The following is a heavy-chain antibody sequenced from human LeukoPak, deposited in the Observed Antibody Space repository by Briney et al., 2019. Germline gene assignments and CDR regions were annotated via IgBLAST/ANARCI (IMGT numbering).Heavy chain of an antibody. CDR3: AGRPTGYSSDYIH. Sequence: GGSLRLSCAASGFTFSTYAMSWVRQAPGKGRDWVSVISGSAHKIRYADSVKGRYTISRDNSENIVYLQMNNLRVEDTAVYYCAGRPTGYSSDYIHWGQGTLVTVSS. J-gene: IGHJ4*02. CDR1: GFTFSTYA. D-gene: IGHD5-18*01. V-gene: IGHV3-23*01. CDR2: ISGSAHKI.